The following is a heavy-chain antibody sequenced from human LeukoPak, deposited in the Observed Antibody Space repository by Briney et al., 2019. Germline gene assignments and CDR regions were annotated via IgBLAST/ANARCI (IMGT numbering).Heavy chain of an antibody. V-gene: IGHV4-39*01. CDR3: ARHEHKAVAGDT. Sequence: SETLSLTCTVSGGSISRSYYYWGWIRQPPGKGLEWVGSVYYSGKTFYSPSLESRVTISVDTSKNHFSLRLISVTAADTAVYYCARHEHKAVAGDTWGQGTLVTVSS. D-gene: IGHD6-19*01. J-gene: IGHJ5*02. CDR2: VYYSGKT. CDR1: GGSISRSYYY.